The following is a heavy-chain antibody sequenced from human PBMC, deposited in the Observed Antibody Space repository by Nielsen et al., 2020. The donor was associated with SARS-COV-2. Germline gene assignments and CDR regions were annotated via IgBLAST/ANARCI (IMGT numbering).Heavy chain of an antibody. CDR3: ARGGGYSSGSLDY. CDR2: ISSSSSYI. D-gene: IGHD6-19*01. J-gene: IGHJ4*02. Sequence: WIRQPPGKGLEWVSSISSSSSYIYYADSVKGRFTISRDNAKNTLDLQMNSLRAEDTAVYYCARGGGYSSGSLDYWGQGTLVTVSS. V-gene: IGHV3-21*01.